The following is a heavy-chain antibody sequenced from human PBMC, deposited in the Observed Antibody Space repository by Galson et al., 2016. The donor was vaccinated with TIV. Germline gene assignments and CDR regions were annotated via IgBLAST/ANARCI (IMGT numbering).Heavy chain of an antibody. CDR1: GFTFDDYT. J-gene: IGHJ6*02. V-gene: IGHV3-43*01. CDR3: AKEGAAAEYYGMDV. CDR2: IVWDGANK. D-gene: IGHD6-13*01. Sequence: SLRLSCAASGFTFDDYTMHWVRQTPGKGLEWVSFIVWDGANKYYSDSVKGRFTISRDNSKNSLYLQTNSLRPEDTALYYCAKEGAAAEYYGMDVWGQGTTVTVSS.